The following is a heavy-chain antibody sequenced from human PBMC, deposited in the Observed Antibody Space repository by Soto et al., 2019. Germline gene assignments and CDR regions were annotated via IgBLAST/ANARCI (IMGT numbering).Heavy chain of an antibody. CDR1: GFTFSSYW. CDR3: ARAGYRDIVVVPADCYFDY. V-gene: IGHV3-7*05. CDR2: IKQDGSEK. D-gene: IGHD2-2*01. J-gene: IGHJ4*02. Sequence: GGSLRLSCAASGFTFSSYWMSWVRQAPGKGLECVANIKQDGSEKYYVDSVKGRFTIYRDNAKNSLNLQMNSLRDEETAVYYCARAGYRDIVVVPADCYFDYWGQGTLVTVSS.